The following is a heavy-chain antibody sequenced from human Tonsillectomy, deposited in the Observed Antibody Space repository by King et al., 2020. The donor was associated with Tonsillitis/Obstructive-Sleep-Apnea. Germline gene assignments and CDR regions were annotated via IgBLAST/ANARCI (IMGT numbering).Heavy chain of an antibody. V-gene: IGHV1-18*01. Sequence: VQLVESGAEVKKPGASVKVSCKASGYAFTSYDITWVRQAPGQGLEWMGWSRPYDGDTNYAQKLQRRVTMTSDTSTTTAYMELRSLRSDDTAVYYCARDYYDSSGYYHGYFQHWGQGTLVTVSS. J-gene: IGHJ1*01. CDR3: ARDYYDSSGYYHGYFQH. CDR2: SRPYDGDT. D-gene: IGHD3-22*01. CDR1: GYAFTSYD.